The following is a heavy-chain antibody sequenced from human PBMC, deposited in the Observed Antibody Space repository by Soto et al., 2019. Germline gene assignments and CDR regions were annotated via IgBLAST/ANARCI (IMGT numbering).Heavy chain of an antibody. CDR1: GFTFSSYS. D-gene: IGHD3-22*01. V-gene: IGHV3-48*02. J-gene: IGHJ4*02. CDR2: ISSSSSTI. CDR3: ARVPTPVTMIVVGGS. Sequence: GGSLRLSCAASGFTFSSYSMNWVRQAPGKGLEWVSYISSSSSTIYYADSVKGRFTISRDNAKNSLYLQMNSLRDEDTAVYYCARVPTPVTMIVVGGSWGQGTLVTVSS.